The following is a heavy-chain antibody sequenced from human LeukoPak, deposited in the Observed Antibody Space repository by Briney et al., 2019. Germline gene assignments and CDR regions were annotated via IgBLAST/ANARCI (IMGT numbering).Heavy chain of an antibody. J-gene: IGHJ4*02. V-gene: IGHV3-23*01. CDR1: GFTFSSYG. D-gene: IGHD1-26*01. CDR3: ARRRYSGSSQHFDY. CDR2: ISGSGGST. Sequence: HPGGSLRLSCAASGFTFSSYGMSWVRQAPGKGLEWVSAISGSGGSTYYADSVKGRFTISRDNSKNTLYLQMNSLRAEDTAVYYCARRRYSGSSQHFDYWGLGTLVTVSS.